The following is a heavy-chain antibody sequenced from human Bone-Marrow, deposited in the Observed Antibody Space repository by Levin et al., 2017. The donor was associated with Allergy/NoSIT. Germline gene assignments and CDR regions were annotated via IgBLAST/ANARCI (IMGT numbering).Heavy chain of an antibody. D-gene: IGHD3-22*01. Sequence: GESLKISCAASGFTFSSYGMHWVRQAPGKGLEWVAVISYDGSNKYYADSVKGRFTISRDNSKNTLYLQMNSLRAEDTAVYYCAKERRNTYYYDSSGDWVSGYFDYWGQGTLVTVSS. J-gene: IGHJ4*02. CDR3: AKERRNTYYYDSSGDWVSGYFDY. CDR1: GFTFSSYG. V-gene: IGHV3-30*18. CDR2: ISYDGSNK.